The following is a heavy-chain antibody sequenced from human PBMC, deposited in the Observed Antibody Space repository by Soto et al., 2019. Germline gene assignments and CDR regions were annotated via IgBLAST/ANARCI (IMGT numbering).Heavy chain of an antibody. J-gene: IGHJ4*02. CDR3: ARRRPLLL. V-gene: IGHV3-21*02. D-gene: IGHD3-10*01. CDR2: ITSSRGYI. CDR1: GFTFTAYD. Sequence: EVQLVESGGGLVKPGGSLRLSCTASGFTFTAYDMTWVRQAPGKGLEWVSSITSSRGYIYYADSMKGRFTISRDNAKRSLFLQMNSLTVEDTAVYYCARRRPLLLRGQGTLVTVSS.